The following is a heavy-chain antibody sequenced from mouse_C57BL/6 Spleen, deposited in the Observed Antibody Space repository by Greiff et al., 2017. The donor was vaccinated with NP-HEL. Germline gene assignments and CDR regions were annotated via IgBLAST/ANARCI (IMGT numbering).Heavy chain of an antibody. CDR3: ARGAYYSNYGWFAY. D-gene: IGHD2-5*01. Sequence: QVQLKESGAELVRPGASVKLSCKASGYTFTDYYINWVKQRPGQGLEWIARIYPGSGNTYYNEKFKGKATLTAEKSSSTAYMQLSSLTSEGSAVYFCARGAYYSNYGWFAYWGQGTLVTVSA. V-gene: IGHV1-76*01. CDR1: GYTFTDYY. J-gene: IGHJ3*01. CDR2: IYPGSGNT.